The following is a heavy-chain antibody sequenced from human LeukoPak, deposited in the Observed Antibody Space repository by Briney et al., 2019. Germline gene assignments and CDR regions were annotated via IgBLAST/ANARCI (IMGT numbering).Heavy chain of an antibody. CDR1: GYTFTSYG. CDR3: ARDQDYCHSARCYQFDY. V-gene: IGHV1-18*01. Sequence: ASVKVSCKASGYTFTSYGISWVRQAPGQGLEWMGWISAYNGNTNYAQKLQGRVTMTTDTSTSTAYMELRSLRSDDTAVYYCARDQDYCHSARCYQFDYWGQGTLVTVSS. CDR2: ISAYNGNT. J-gene: IGHJ4*02. D-gene: IGHD2-2*01.